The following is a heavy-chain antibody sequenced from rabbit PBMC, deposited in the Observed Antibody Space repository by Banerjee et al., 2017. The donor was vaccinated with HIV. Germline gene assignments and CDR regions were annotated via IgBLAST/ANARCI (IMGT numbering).Heavy chain of an antibody. D-gene: IGHD1-1*01. CDR3: ATSLNTDISALSL. J-gene: IGHJ4*01. CDR2: IYTSSGST. CDR1: GFTISSSYW. V-gene: IGHV1S45*01. Sequence: QEQLEESGGDLVKPEGSLTLTCTASGFTISSSYWMCWVRQAPGKGLEWIACIYTSSGSTHYASWAKGRFTISKTSSTTVTLQMTSLTAADTATYFCATSLNTDISALSLWGPGTLVTVS.